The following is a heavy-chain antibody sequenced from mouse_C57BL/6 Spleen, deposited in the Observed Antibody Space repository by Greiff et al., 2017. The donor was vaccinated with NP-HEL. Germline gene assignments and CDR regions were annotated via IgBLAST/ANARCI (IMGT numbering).Heavy chain of an antibody. CDR1: GYAFSSSW. Sequence: VQLQESGPELVKPGASVKISCKASGYAFSSSWMNWVKQRPGKGLEWIGRIYPGDGDTNYNGKFKGKATLTADKSSSTAYMQLSSLTSEDSAVYFCARRGNHYWYFDVWGTGTTVTVSS. D-gene: IGHD2-1*01. CDR3: ARRGNHYWYFDV. CDR2: IYPGDGDT. J-gene: IGHJ1*03. V-gene: IGHV1-82*01.